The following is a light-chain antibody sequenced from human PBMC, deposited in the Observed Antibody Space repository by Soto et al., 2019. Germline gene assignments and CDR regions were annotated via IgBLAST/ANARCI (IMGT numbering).Light chain of an antibody. CDR2: YKSDSDK. CDR1: SGINVGPYR. CDR3: MIWHSRAVV. Sequence: QLVLTQPSSLSASPGASASLTCTLRSGINVGPYRIYWYQQKPGSPPQYLLRYKSDSDKQQGSGVPSRFSGSKDASANAGILLISGLQSEDEADYYCMIWHSRAVVFGGGNQLTVL. J-gene: IGLJ2*01. V-gene: IGLV5-45*03.